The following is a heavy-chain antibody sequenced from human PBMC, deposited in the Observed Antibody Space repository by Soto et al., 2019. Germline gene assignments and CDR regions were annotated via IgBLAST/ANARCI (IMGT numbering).Heavy chain of an antibody. CDR2: ISYDGSNK. CDR1: GFTFSSYA. J-gene: IGHJ6*02. V-gene: IGHV3-30-3*01. D-gene: IGHD3-3*01. CDR3: ARDGTPNDYDFWSGPARDHYYYGMDV. Sequence: GGSLRLSCAASGFTFSSYAMHWVRQAPGKGLEWVAVISYDGSNKYYADSVKGRFTISRDNSKNTLYLQMNSLRAEDTAVYYCARDGTPNDYDFWSGPARDHYYYGMDVWGQGTTVTVSS.